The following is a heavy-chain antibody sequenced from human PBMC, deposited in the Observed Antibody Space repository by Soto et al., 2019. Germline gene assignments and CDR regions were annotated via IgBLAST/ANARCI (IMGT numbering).Heavy chain of an antibody. Sequence: PGGSLRLSCAASGFTFSSYSMNWVRQAPGKGLEWFSSISSSSSSYIYYADSVKGRFTISRDNAKNSLYLQMNSLRAEDTAVYYCARVRIAARPKGPRDGMDVWGQGTTVTVSS. CDR2: ISSSSSSYI. V-gene: IGHV3-21*01. D-gene: IGHD6-6*01. J-gene: IGHJ6*02. CDR3: ARVRIAARPKGPRDGMDV. CDR1: GFTFSSYS.